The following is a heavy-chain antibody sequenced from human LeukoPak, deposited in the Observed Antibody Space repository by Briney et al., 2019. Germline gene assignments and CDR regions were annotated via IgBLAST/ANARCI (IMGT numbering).Heavy chain of an antibody. CDR1: GYTLTELS. D-gene: IGHD6-13*01. J-gene: IGHJ4*02. CDR3: ATVLPRFSSWLRYFDY. V-gene: IGHV1-24*01. Sequence: PSVNVSCKVSGYTLTELSMHWVRQAPGKGLEWMGGFDPEDGETIYAQKFQGRVTMTEDTSTDTAYNGLSSLRSGDTAVYYWATVLPRFSSWLRYFDYWGQGTLVTVSS. CDR2: FDPEDGET.